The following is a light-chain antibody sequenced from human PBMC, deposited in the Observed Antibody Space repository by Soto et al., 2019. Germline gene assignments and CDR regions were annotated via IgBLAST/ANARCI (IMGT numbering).Light chain of an antibody. J-gene: IGKJ5*01. CDR2: DAS. CDR3: QQRMNWPLT. V-gene: IGKV3-11*01. Sequence: EIVMTQSPASLSVSPGERATLSCRTSLSVSVYLDWYQQKPGQAPRLLISDASNRATGIPARFSGSGSGTDFTLTISSLEPEDVAVYYCQQRMNWPLTFGQGTRLEI. CDR1: LSVSVY.